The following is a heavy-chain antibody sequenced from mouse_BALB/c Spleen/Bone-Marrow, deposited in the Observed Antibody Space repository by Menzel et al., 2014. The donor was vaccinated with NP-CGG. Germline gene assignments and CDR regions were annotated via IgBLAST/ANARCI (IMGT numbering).Heavy chain of an antibody. CDR2: IYPSDSYT. J-gene: IGHJ4*01. Sequence: QVQLQQSGAELVRPGASVKVSCKASGYTFTSYWINWVKRRPGQGLEWIGNIYPSDSYTNYNQNFKDKATLTVDKSSSTAYMQLSSPTSEDSAVYYCTRQYGNYYAMDYWGQGTLVTVSS. CDR3: TRQYGNYYAMDY. CDR1: GYTFTSYW. D-gene: IGHD2-10*02. V-gene: IGHV1-69*02.